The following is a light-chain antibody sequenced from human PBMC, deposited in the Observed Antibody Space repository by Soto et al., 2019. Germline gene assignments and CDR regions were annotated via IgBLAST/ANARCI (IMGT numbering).Light chain of an antibody. CDR1: QSVSSSH. Sequence: DIVLTQSPGTLSLSPGEGATLSCRASQSVSSSHLAWYHQKPGQAHRLVIYGASSRATGIPDRFSGSGSGTDFTLTISRLEPEDFAVYYCQQYGGSPLYTFGQGTTLEIK. V-gene: IGKV3-20*01. CDR3: QQYGGSPLYT. J-gene: IGKJ2*01. CDR2: GAS.